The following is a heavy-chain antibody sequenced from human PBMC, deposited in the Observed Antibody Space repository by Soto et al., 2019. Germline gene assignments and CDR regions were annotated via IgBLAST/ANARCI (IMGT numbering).Heavy chain of an antibody. Sequence: SGGSLRLSCAASGFTFGSYWMSWVRQAPGKGPEWLATIKWDASEKKYVDSVKGRFTTSRDNAKNALYLQMDSLRAEDTAVYYCARDQGSGWRASVNHYFDCWRRGRLVTASS. CDR1: GFTFGSYW. D-gene: IGHD3-3*01. J-gene: IGHJ4*01. CDR2: IKWDASEK. CDR3: ARDQGSGWRASVNHYFDC. V-gene: IGHV3-7*01.